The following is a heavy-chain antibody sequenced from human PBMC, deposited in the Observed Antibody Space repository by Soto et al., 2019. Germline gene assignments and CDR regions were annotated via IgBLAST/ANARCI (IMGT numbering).Heavy chain of an antibody. D-gene: IGHD2-2*01. J-gene: IGHJ4*02. V-gene: IGHV3-53*04. CDR1: GFTVSSNY. CDR2: IYSGGST. Sequence: EVQLVESGGGLVQPGGSLRLSCAASGFTVSSNYMSWVRQAPGKGLEWVSVIYSGGSTYYADSVKGRFTISRHNSKSTLYLQMNSLRAEDTAVDYCARQVSGPDGICDYWGQGTLVTVSS. CDR3: ARQVSGPDGICDY.